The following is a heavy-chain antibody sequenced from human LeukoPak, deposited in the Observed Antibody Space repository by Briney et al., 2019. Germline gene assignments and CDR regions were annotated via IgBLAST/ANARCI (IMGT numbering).Heavy chain of an antibody. D-gene: IGHD6-6*01. J-gene: IGHJ4*02. Sequence: GESLKISFKGSGYSFTTYWIAWVRQMPGKGLEWMGIIYPGDSDTRYSPCFQGQVTISADKSITTAYLQWSSLKASDTAMYYCARRLLSIDYFDYWGQGILVTVSS. V-gene: IGHV5-51*01. CDR1: GYSFTTYW. CDR2: IYPGDSDT. CDR3: ARRLLSIDYFDY.